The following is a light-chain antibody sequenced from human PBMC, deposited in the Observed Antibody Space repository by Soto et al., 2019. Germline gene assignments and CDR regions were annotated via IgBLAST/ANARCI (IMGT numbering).Light chain of an antibody. CDR3: QQYNSYSSWT. J-gene: IGKJ1*01. Sequence: TVLTQSPATLSVSPGERATLSCRASQSVSNYLAWYQQKPGQAPRLLISDASTRATGIPARFSGSGSGTEFTLTISSLQTDDFATYYCQQYNSYSSWTFGQGPRWIS. V-gene: IGKV3-15*01. CDR1: QSVSNY. CDR2: DAS.